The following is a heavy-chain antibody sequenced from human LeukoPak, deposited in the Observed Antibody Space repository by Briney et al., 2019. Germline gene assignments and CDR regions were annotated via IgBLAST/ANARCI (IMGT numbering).Heavy chain of an antibody. Sequence: GGSLRLSCAASGFTFSTYAMAWVRQAPGKGLEWVSLISGTGGSTSYADSVKGRFTISRDNSKNTLYLQMNSLRAEDTAVYYCARQPGRERWLQSYFDYWGQGTLVTVSS. J-gene: IGHJ4*02. CDR2: ISGTGGST. D-gene: IGHD5-24*01. CDR1: GFTFSTYA. CDR3: ARQPGRERWLQSYFDY. V-gene: IGHV3-23*01.